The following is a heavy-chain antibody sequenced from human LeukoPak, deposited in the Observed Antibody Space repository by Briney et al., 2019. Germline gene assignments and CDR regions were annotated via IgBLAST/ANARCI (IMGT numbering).Heavy chain of an antibody. Sequence: GESLQISWKGSGYSFTSYWIGWVRQMPGKGLEWMGNIYPGDSDTRYSPSFQGQVTISADKSISTAYLQWSSLKASDTAMYYCARLAAAFHNWFDPWGQGTLVTVSS. CDR1: GYSFTSYW. J-gene: IGHJ5*02. V-gene: IGHV5-51*01. CDR3: ARLAAAFHNWFDP. CDR2: IYPGDSDT. D-gene: IGHD6-13*01.